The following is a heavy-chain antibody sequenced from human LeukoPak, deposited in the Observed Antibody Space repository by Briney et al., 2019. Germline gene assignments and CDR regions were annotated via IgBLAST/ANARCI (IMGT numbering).Heavy chain of an antibody. J-gene: IGHJ6*03. V-gene: IGHV3-20*04. CDR3: ARGRSEVLMVYALNYYMDV. Sequence: GGSLRLSCAASGFTFDDYGMSWVRQAPGKGLEWVSGINWNGGSTGYADSVKGRFTISRDNAKNSLYLQMNSLRAEDTALYYCARGRSEVLMVYALNYYMDVWGKGTTVTVSS. CDR2: INWNGGST. D-gene: IGHD2-8*01. CDR1: GFTFDDYG.